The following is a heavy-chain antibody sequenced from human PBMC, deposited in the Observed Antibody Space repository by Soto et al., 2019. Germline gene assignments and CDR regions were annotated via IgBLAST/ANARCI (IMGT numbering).Heavy chain of an antibody. CDR3: ARPRRLAPYYFDY. V-gene: IGHV1-3*01. Sequence: RASVKVSCKASGYTFTSYAMHWVRQAPGQRLEWMGWINAGNGNTKYSQKFQGRVTITRDTSASTAYMELSSLRSEDTAVYYCARPRRLAPYYFDYWGQGTLVTVSS. CDR1: GYTFTSYA. J-gene: IGHJ4*02. CDR2: INAGNGNT. D-gene: IGHD4-17*01.